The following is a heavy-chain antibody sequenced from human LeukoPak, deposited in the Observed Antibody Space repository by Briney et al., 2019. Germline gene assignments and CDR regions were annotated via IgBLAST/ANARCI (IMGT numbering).Heavy chain of an antibody. CDR3: ARYSTVVNSGNLYGMDV. Sequence: SVKVSCKASGGTFGSYTITWVRQAPGQGLEWMGRIIPLVDMAKYAQRFQGRVTITADRSTSTAYVELTSLRSEDTAVYYCARYSTVVNSGNLYGMDVWGQGTTVTVSS. V-gene: IGHV1-69*02. CDR2: IIPLVDMA. J-gene: IGHJ6*02. CDR1: GGTFGSYT. D-gene: IGHD4-23*01.